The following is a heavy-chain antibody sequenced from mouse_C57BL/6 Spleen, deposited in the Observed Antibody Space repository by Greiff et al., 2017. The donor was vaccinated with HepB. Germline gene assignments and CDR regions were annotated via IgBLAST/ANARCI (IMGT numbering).Heavy chain of an antibody. CDR1: GYAFSGYW. D-gene: IGHD2-4*01. CDR2: IYPGDGDT. J-gene: IGHJ1*03. Sequence: VQLQQSGAELVKPGASVKISCKASGYAFSGYWMNWVKQRPGKGLEWIGQIYPGDGDTNYNGKFKGKATLTADKSSSTAYMQLSSLTSEDSAVYCCARWGDYDDWYFDVWGTGTTVTVSS. CDR3: ARWGDYDDWYFDV. V-gene: IGHV1-80*01.